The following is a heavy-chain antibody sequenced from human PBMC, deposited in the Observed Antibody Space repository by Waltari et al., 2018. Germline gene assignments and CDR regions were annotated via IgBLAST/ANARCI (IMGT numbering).Heavy chain of an antibody. V-gene: IGHV4-61*02. CDR3: AREEGRYYNFWNGYYAFDN. D-gene: IGHD3-3*01. CDR1: GDSISNRCSR. Sequence: QVQLQESAPGLVKPSQTLSLTCPVSGDSISNRCSRWTWIRQPAGKKLEWIGRIYNSGGVNYTPSLKSRVTISIDTSKNQFSLDLRSVTAADTAIYYCAREEGRYYNFWNGYYAFDNWGQGTLVTVSS. J-gene: IGHJ4*02. CDR2: IYNSGGV.